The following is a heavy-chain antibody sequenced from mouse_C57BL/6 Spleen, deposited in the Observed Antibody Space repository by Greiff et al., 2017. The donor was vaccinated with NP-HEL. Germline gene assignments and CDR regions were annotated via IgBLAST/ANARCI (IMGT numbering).Heavy chain of an antibody. CDR3: AIFDGYYGFAWFAY. CDR2: IHPSDSDT. Sequence: QVQLKQPGAELVKPGASVKVSCKASGYTFTSYWMHWVKQRPGQGLEWIGRIHPSDSDTNYNQKFKGKATLTVDKSSSTAYMQLSSLTSEDSAVYYCAIFDGYYGFAWFAYWGQGTLVTVSA. J-gene: IGHJ3*01. D-gene: IGHD2-3*01. V-gene: IGHV1-74*01. CDR1: GYTFTSYW.